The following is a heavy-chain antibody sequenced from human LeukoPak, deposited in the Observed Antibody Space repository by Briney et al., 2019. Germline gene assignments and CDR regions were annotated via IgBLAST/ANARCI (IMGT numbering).Heavy chain of an antibody. Sequence: ASVKVSCKAPGYTFTSYDINWVRQATGQGLEWMGWMNPNSGNTGYAQKFQGRVTMTRNTSISTAYMELSSLRSEDTAVYYCARGRGCSSTSCRRNWFDPWGQGTLVTVSS. CDR2: MNPNSGNT. CDR1: GYTFTSYD. V-gene: IGHV1-8*01. CDR3: ARGRGCSSTSCRRNWFDP. J-gene: IGHJ5*02. D-gene: IGHD2-2*01.